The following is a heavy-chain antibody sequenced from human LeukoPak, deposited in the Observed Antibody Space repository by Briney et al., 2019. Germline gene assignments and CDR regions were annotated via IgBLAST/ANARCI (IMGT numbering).Heavy chain of an antibody. D-gene: IGHD1-26*01. J-gene: IGHJ4*02. CDR3: ARGYSGSYVGDY. CDR2: INPSGGST. Sequence: GASVKVSCKASGYTFTSYYMHWVRQAPGQGLEWMGIINPSGGSTSYAQKFQGRVTMTRDMSMSTVYMEPSSLRSEDTAVYYCARGYSGSYVGDYWGQGTLVTVSS. V-gene: IGHV1-46*01. CDR1: GYTFTSYY.